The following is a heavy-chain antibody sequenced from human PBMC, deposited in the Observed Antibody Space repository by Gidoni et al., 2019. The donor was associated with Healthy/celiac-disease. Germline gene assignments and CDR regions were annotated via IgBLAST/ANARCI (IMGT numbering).Heavy chain of an antibody. D-gene: IGHD6-19*01. CDR3: ARGSRPLAVAGTRFDY. CDR1: GGSFSGYY. V-gene: IGHV4-34*01. CDR2: INHSGST. Sequence: QVQLQQWGAGLLKPSETLSLTCAVYGGSFSGYYWSGIRQPPGKGLEWIGEINHSGSTNYNPSLKSRVTISVDTSKNQFSLKLSSVTAADTAVYYCARGSRPLAVAGTRFDYWGQGTLVTVSS. J-gene: IGHJ4*02.